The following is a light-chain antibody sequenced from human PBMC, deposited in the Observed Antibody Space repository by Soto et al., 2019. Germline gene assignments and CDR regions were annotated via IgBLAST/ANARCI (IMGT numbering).Light chain of an antibody. J-gene: IGLJ2*01. CDR1: SSAVGGYNY. Sequence: QSALTQPRSVSGSPGQSVTISCTGNSSAVGGYNYVSWYQQHPGKAPNLMIYDVSKRPSGVPDRFSGSKSGNTASLTISGLQAEDEADYYCCSYAGSYTLFGGGTKLTVL. V-gene: IGLV2-11*01. CDR2: DVS. CDR3: CSYAGSYTL.